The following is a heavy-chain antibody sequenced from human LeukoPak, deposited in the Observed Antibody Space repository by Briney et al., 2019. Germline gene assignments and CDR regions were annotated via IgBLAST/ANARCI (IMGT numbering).Heavy chain of an antibody. J-gene: IGHJ4*02. CDR2: IYSGGSI. D-gene: IGHD3-22*01. V-gene: IGHV3-53*01. CDR1: GFTVSSGY. CDR3: ARGHSSGNPDPFGS. Sequence: GGSLRLSCAASGFTVSSGYMSWVRQAPGKGLEWVSVIYSGGSIHYAGSVKGRFTISRDNAKNTLYLQMNSLRADDTAVYYCARGHSSGNPDPFGSWGQGTLVIVSS.